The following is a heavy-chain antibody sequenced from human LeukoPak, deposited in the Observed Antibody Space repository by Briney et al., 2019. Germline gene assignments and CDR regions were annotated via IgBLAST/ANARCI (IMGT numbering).Heavy chain of an antibody. CDR1: GGTFSSYA. Sequence: SVKVSCKASGGTFSSYAISWVRQAPGQGLEWMGGIIPIFGTANYAQKFQGRVTITADESTSTAYMELSSLRSEDTAVYYCARDLGYYDSSGYYYCFDYWGQGTLVTVSS. V-gene: IGHV1-69*13. J-gene: IGHJ4*02. CDR3: ARDLGYYDSSGYYYCFDY. D-gene: IGHD3-22*01. CDR2: IIPIFGTA.